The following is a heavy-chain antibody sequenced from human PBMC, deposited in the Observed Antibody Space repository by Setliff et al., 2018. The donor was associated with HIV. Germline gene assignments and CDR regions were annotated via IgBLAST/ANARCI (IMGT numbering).Heavy chain of an antibody. CDR3: ARRHFYDSSGQVWAFDI. CDR1: GGTSSTSA. J-gene: IGHJ3*02. Sequence: GASVKVSCKASGGTSSTSAISWMRQAPGQGLEWMGGIIPFFGSANYAQKFQGRLTITADASSSTAYMDLSSLTSEDTAVYYCARRHFYDSSGQVWAFDIWGQGTMVTVSS. D-gene: IGHD3-22*01. V-gene: IGHV1-69*13. CDR2: IIPFFGSA.